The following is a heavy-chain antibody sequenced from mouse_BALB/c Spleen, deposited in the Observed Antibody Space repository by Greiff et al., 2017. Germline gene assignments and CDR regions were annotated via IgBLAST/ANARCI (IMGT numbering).Heavy chain of an antibody. D-gene: IGHD2-10*01. Sequence: EVQLQESGPSLVKPSQTLSLTCSVTGDSITSGYWNWIRKFPGNKLEYMGYISYSGSTYYNPSLKSRISITRDTSKNQYYLQLNSVTTEDTATYYCARRASYYGNLYAMDYWGQGTSVTVSS. J-gene: IGHJ4*01. CDR1: GDSITSGY. CDR2: ISYSGST. V-gene: IGHV3-8*02. CDR3: ARRASYYGNLYAMDY.